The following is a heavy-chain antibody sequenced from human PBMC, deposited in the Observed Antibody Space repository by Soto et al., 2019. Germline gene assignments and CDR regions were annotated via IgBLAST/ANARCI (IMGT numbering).Heavy chain of an antibody. CDR1: GGSFSGYY. J-gene: IGHJ4*02. CDR2: INHSGST. D-gene: IGHD5-18*01. Sequence: SETLSLTCAVYGGSFSGYYWSWIRQPPGKGLEWIGEINHSGSTNYNPSLKSRVTISVDTSKNQFSLKLSSVTAADTAVYYCARGQRGYSYGYGVPMDYWGQGTLVTVSS. CDR3: ARGQRGYSYGYGVPMDY. V-gene: IGHV4-34*01.